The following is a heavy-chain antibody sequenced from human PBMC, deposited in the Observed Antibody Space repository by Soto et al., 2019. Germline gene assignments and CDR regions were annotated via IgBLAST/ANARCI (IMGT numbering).Heavy chain of an antibody. Sequence: SETLSLTCTLSGGSISSGGYYWSWIRQHPGKGLEWIGYIYYSGSTYYNPSLKSRVTISVDTSKNQFSLKLSSVTAADTAVYYCARGSPYSYGAHGYFDYWGQGTLVTVSS. CDR3: ARGSPYSYGAHGYFDY. D-gene: IGHD5-18*01. V-gene: IGHV4-31*03. J-gene: IGHJ4*02. CDR1: GGSISSGGYY. CDR2: IYYSGST.